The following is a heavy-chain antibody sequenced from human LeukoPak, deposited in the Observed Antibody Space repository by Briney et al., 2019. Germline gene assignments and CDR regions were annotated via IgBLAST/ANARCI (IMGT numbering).Heavy chain of an antibody. D-gene: IGHD6-13*01. Sequence: PGGSLRLSCAASGFTFSSYEMNWVRQAPGKGLEWVSYISSSGSTIYYADSVKGRFTISRDNAKNSLYLQMNSLRAEDTAVYYCARRSTSWSTDCWGQGTLVTVSS. V-gene: IGHV3-48*03. J-gene: IGHJ4*02. CDR1: GFTFSSYE. CDR2: ISSSGSTI. CDR3: ARRSTSWSTDC.